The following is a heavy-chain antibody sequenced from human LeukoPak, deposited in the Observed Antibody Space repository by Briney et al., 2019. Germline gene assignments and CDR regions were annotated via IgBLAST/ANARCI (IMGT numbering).Heavy chain of an antibody. D-gene: IGHD4-17*01. CDR2: ISYIGST. Sequence: SESLSLTCAVSTDSFSSHYWSWIRQPPGKGLEWIGYISYIGSTNYNPSLKSRVTISIDTSKNQFSLKLRSVTAADTAVYYCARDLITVTKGFDIWGQGTMVSVSS. CDR3: ARDLITVTKGFDI. CDR1: TDSFSSHY. V-gene: IGHV4-59*11. J-gene: IGHJ3*02.